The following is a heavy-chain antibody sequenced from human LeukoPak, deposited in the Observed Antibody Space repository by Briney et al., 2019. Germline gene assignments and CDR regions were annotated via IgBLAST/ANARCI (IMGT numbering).Heavy chain of an antibody. D-gene: IGHD3-10*01. Sequence: ASVKVSCKASGGTFSSYAISWVRQPPGQGLEWMGGIIPIFGTANYAQKFQGRVTITADESTSTAYMELSSLRSEDTAVYYCARDRWGITMVRGGGWFDPWGQGTLVTVSS. J-gene: IGHJ5*02. CDR2: IIPIFGTA. V-gene: IGHV1-69*13. CDR1: GGTFSSYA. CDR3: ARDRWGITMVRGGGWFDP.